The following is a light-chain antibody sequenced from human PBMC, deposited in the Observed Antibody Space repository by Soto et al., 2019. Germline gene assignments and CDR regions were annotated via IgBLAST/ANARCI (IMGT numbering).Light chain of an antibody. CDR2: GAS. CDR3: QQYNKSPLT. CDR1: QSVSID. V-gene: IGKV3-15*01. Sequence: EIVLTQSPATLSVSPGERATLSCRASQSVSIDLAWYQQTPGQPPRLLIYGASTRDTGIPVRFSGSASGTEFTLTISRLQSEDFKVYYCQQYNKSPLTFGQGTKVDIK. J-gene: IGKJ1*01.